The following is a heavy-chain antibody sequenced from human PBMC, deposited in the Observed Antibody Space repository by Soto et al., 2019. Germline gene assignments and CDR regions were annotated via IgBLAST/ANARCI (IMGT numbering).Heavy chain of an antibody. Sequence: PGGSLRLSCAASGFTFSSYWMSWVRQAPGKGLEWVANIKQDGSEKYYVDSVKGRFTISRDNAKNSLYLQMNSLRAEDTAVYYCAREYSSSWYTFDACFDYWGQGTLVTVSS. J-gene: IGHJ4*02. V-gene: IGHV3-7*03. D-gene: IGHD6-13*01. CDR2: IKQDGSEK. CDR1: GFTFSSYW. CDR3: AREYSSSWYTFDACFDY.